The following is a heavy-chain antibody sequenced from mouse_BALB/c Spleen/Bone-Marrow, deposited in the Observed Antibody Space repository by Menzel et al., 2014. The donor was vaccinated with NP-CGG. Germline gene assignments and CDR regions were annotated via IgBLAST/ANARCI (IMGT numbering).Heavy chain of an antibody. CDR1: GYTFTSYV. CDR2: INPYNDGT. V-gene: IGHV1-14*01. D-gene: IGHD2-2*01. Sequence: EVHLVESGPELVKPGASVKMSCKASGYTFTSYVMHWVKQKPGQGLEWIGYINPYNDGTKYNEKFKGKATLTSDKSSSTAYMELSSLTSEDSAVYYCARSLYGYDWYFDVWGAGTTVTVS. CDR3: ARSLYGYDWYFDV. J-gene: IGHJ1*01.